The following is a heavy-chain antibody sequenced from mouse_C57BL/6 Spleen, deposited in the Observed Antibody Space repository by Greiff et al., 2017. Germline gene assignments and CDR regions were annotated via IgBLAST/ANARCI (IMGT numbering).Heavy chain of an antibody. D-gene: IGHD4-1*01. CDR3: ARWGPAGTFDY. V-gene: IGHV1-82*01. CDR1: GYAFSSSW. CDR2: IYPGDGDT. Sequence: QVQLQQSGPELVKPGASVKISCKASGYAFSSSWMNWVKQRPGKGLEWIGRIYPGDGDTNYNGKFKGKATLTADKSSSTAYMQLSSLTSEDSAVYFCARWGPAGTFDYWGQGTTLTVSS. J-gene: IGHJ2*01.